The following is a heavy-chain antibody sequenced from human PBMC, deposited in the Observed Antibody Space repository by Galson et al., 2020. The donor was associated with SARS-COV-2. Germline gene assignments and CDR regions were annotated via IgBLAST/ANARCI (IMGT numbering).Heavy chain of an antibody. CDR2: IYYSGST. J-gene: IGHJ5*02. V-gene: IGHV4-39*07. CDR3: ARVLSAGGFWSGYGVERYNWFDP. CDR1: GGSISSSSYY. Sequence: SETLSLTCTVSGGSISSSSYYWGWIRQPPGKGLEWIGSIYYSGSTYYNPSLKSRVTISVDTSKNQFSLKLSSVTAADTAVYYCARVLSAGGFWSGYGVERYNWFDPWGQGTLVTVSS. D-gene: IGHD3-3*01.